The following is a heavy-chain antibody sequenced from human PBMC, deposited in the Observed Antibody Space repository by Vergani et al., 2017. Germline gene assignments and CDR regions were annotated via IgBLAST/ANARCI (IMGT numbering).Heavy chain of an antibody. CDR1: GFTFSACP. Sequence: EVQLLQSGGGVIQPGGSVRLSCAASGFTFSACPMTWVRQAPGKGLEWISAISARYPSTYYADSVKGRFTISRDNSKTLLYLQMKSLRAEDTAVYYCARARCIETCYISNWLDSWGQGTLVTGSS. CDR2: ISARYPST. V-gene: IGHV3-23*01. CDR3: ARARCIETCYISNWLDS. J-gene: IGHJ5*01. D-gene: IGHD3-9*01.